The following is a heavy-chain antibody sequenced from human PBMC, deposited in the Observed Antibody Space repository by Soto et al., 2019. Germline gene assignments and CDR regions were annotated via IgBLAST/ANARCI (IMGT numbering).Heavy chain of an antibody. D-gene: IGHD2-21*02. Sequence: QVQLVQSGAEVKKPGASVKVSYKASGYTFTSYYMHWVRQAPGQGLEWMGIINPSGGSTSYAQKFQGRVTMTRDTSTSTVYMELSSLRSEDTAVYYCARELREIGEVTYYYYYGMDVWGQGTTVTVSS. J-gene: IGHJ6*02. CDR1: GYTFTSYY. CDR3: ARELREIGEVTYYYYYGMDV. V-gene: IGHV1-46*01. CDR2: INPSGGST.